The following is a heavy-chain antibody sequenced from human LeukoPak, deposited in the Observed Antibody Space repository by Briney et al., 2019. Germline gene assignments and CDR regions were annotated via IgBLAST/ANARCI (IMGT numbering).Heavy chain of an antibody. V-gene: IGHV3-48*03. CDR2: ISSSGGVS. CDR3: AREWSVATRPGWGWFDP. J-gene: IGHJ5*02. D-gene: IGHD6-6*01. CDR1: GLTFGGYE. Sequence: GGSLRLSFAASGLTFGGYEMHWVRQAPGKGLEWISYISSSGGVSYYLDSVRGRFTISRDNAKNSLYLQMNNLRAEDTAVYYCAREWSVATRPGWGWFDPWGQGTLVTVSS.